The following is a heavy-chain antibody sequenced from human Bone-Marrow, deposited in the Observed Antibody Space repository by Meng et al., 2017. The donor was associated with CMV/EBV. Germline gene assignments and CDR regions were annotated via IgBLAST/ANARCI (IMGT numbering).Heavy chain of an antibody. D-gene: IGHD2-15*01. CDR1: GFTFSSYW. CDR3: ARLLAANYKGPIGY. V-gene: IGHV3-7*01. Sequence: GESLKISCAASGFTFSSYWMSWARQASGKGLEWVANIKQDGSEKYYVDSVKGRFTISRDNAKNSLYLQMNSLRAEDTAVYYCARLLAANYKGPIGYWGQGTLVTVSS. J-gene: IGHJ4*02. CDR2: IKQDGSEK.